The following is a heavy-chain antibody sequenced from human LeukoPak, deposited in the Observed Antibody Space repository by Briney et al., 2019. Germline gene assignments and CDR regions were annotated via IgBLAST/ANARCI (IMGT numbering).Heavy chain of an antibody. J-gene: IGHJ6*03. CDR3: ARQDSGTYYKVRYYYYYYLDV. Sequence: TPSETLSLTCTVSGASITNHYWSWIRQPAGKGLEWIGRTYYHGNTYYNPSLKSRVTMSLDASTNQFSLKLSPLTAADTAVYYCARQDSGTYYKVRYYYYYYLDVWGKGTTVTISS. CDR1: GASITNHY. V-gene: IGHV4-4*07. CDR2: TYYHGNT. D-gene: IGHD3-10*01.